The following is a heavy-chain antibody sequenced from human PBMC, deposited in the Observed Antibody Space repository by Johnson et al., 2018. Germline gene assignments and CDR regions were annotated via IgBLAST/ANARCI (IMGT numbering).Heavy chain of an antibody. Sequence: QVQLQESGGGLVQPGGSLRLSWAASGFTFRSYGMHWVRQAPGKGLEWVAVISYDGSNKYYADAVKGRFTIPRDNSKTTLYLQMNSPRAGDTAVYYCAKGVVLREYQDDFDMWGQGTMVTVSS. CDR3: AKGVVLREYQDDFDM. J-gene: IGHJ3*02. CDR1: GFTFRSYG. CDR2: ISYDGSNK. V-gene: IGHV3-30*18. D-gene: IGHD2-2*01.